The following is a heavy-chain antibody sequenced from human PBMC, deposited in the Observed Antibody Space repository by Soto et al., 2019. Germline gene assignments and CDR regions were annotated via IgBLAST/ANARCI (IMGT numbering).Heavy chain of an antibody. J-gene: IGHJ2*01. V-gene: IGHV4-30-2*01. Sequence: SETLSLTCAVSGGSISSGGYSWSWIRQPPGKGLEWIGYIYHSGSTYYNPSLKSRATISVDRSKNQFSLKLSSVTAADTAVYYCARATYYYNSSSYPPHWYFDLWGRGTLVTVSS. CDR2: IYHSGST. CDR3: ARATYYYNSSSYPPHWYFDL. CDR1: GGSISSGGYS. D-gene: IGHD3-22*01.